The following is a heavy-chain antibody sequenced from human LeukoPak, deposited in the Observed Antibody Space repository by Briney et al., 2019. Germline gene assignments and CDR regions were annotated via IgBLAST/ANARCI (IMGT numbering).Heavy chain of an antibody. CDR1: GGSISSYY. Sequence: SETLSLTCTVSGGSISSYYWSWIRQPPGKGLEWIGYIYYSGSTYYNPSLKSRVTISVDTSKNQFSLKLSSVTAADTAVYYCARARRITMTLDAFDIWGQGTMVTVSS. V-gene: IGHV4-59*08. CDR2: IYYSGST. CDR3: ARARRITMTLDAFDI. D-gene: IGHD3-22*01. J-gene: IGHJ3*02.